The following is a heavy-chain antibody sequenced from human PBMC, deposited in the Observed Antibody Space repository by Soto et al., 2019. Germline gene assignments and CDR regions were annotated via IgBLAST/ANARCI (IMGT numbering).Heavy chain of an antibody. CDR1: GFTFSSYS. V-gene: IGHV3-21*01. Sequence: GGSLRLSCAASGFTFSSYSMNWVRQAPGKGLEWVSSISSSSSYIYYADSVKGLFTISRDNAKNSLYLQLNSLRAEDRAVYYCASLSLRYCSSTSCYEGMLYSFDYWGQGTLVTVSS. D-gene: IGHD2-2*01. J-gene: IGHJ4*02. CDR2: ISSSSSYI. CDR3: ASLSLRYCSSTSCYEGMLYSFDY.